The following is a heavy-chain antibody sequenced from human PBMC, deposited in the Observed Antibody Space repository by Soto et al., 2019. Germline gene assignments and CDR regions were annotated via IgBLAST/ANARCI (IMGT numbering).Heavy chain of an antibody. CDR1: GFTFSTYA. V-gene: IGHV3-23*01. D-gene: IGHD3-10*01. CDR2: ISGSGGST. CDR3: AKLSRGFDY. Sequence: PGGSLRLSCAASGFTFSTYAMSWVRQAPGKGLEWVSTISGSGGSTYYADSVKGRFTISRDNSKNTLYLHMNSLRAEDTAVYYCAKLSRGFDYWGQGTLVTVSS. J-gene: IGHJ4*02.